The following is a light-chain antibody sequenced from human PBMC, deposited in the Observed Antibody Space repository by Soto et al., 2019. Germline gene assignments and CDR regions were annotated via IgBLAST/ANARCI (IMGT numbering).Light chain of an antibody. J-gene: IGKJ4*01. CDR1: QSVSSTY. Sequence: EIVLTQSPGTLSLSPGERATLSCRASQSVSSTYLAWYQQRPGQAPRLLIYGASSRATGIPDRFSGSGSGTDFTLTINRLEPEDFAVYYCQQYDNSPPSLTFGGGTKVEIK. V-gene: IGKV3-20*01. CDR3: QQYDNSPPSLT. CDR2: GAS.